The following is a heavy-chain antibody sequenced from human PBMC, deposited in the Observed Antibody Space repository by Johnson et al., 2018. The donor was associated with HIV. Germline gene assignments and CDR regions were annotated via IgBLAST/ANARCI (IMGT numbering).Heavy chain of an antibody. V-gene: IGHV3-13*01. D-gene: IGHD3-3*01. Sequence: VQLVESGGGLVQPGGSLRLSCAASGFTFSSYDMHWVRQATGKGLEWVSAIGTAGDTYYPGSVKGRFTISREDAKSSLYLQMNSLRAGDTAVYYCARGMYYNFWSGYGIRWDAFDIWGQGTMVTASS. CDR3: ARGMYYNFWSGYGIRWDAFDI. CDR2: IGTAGDT. CDR1: GFTFSSYD. J-gene: IGHJ3*02.